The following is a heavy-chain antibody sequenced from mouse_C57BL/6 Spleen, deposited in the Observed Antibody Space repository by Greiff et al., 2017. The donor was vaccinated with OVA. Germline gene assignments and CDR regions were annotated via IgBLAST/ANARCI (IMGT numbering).Heavy chain of an antibody. D-gene: IGHD1-1*01. J-gene: IGHJ3*01. V-gene: IGHV1-64*01. CDR2: IHPNSGST. Sequence: QVQLKQSGAELVKPGASVKLSCKASGYTFTSYWMHWVKQRPGQGLEWIGMIHPNSGSTNYNEKFKSKATLTVDKSSSTAYMQLSSLTSEDSAVYYCARENGLAWFAYWGQGTLVTVSA. CDR3: ARENGLAWFAY. CDR1: GYTFTSYW.